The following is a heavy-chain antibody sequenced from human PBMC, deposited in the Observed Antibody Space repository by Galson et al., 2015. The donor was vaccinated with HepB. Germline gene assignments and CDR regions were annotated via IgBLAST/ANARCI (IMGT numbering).Heavy chain of an antibody. J-gene: IGHJ6*02. V-gene: IGHV1-69*06. D-gene: IGHD6-6*01. CDR3: ARDQRLYSSSSGDYYYGMDV. CDR2: IIPIFGTA. CDR1: GGTFSSYA. Sequence: SVKVSCKASGGTFSSYAISWVRQAPGQGLEWMGGIIPIFGTANYAQKFQGRVTITADKSTSTAYMELSSLRSEDTAVYYCARDQRLYSSSSGDYYYGMDVWGQGTTVTVSS.